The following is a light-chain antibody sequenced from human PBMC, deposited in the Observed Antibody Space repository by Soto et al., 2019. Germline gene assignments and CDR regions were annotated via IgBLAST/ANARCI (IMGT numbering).Light chain of an antibody. Sequence: DIVMTQSPDSLAVSLGERATINCKSSQSVLYSSNNKNYLAWYQQKPGQPPKLLIYWASTRESGVPDRFSGSGSGTDFTLTISSLQAEDVAVYYYQQYYNTRTFGQGTKVEI. CDR3: QQYYNTRT. CDR1: QSVLYSSNNKNY. J-gene: IGKJ1*01. CDR2: WAS. V-gene: IGKV4-1*01.